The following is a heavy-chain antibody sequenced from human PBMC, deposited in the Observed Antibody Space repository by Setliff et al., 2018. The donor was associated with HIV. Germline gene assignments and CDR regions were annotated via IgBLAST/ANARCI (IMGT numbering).Heavy chain of an antibody. J-gene: IGHJ3*02. V-gene: IGHV1-8*03. CDR1: GYTFTSYD. CDR3: ARGMYSSGWYDAFDI. D-gene: IGHD6-19*01. Sequence: ASVKVSCKASGYTFTSYDIDWVRQAAGQGLEWMGWMNPNSGNTGCAQKFQGRVTITMNTSISTAYMELSSLRSEDTAVYYCARGMYSSGWYDAFDIWGQGTMVTVSS. CDR2: MNPNSGNT.